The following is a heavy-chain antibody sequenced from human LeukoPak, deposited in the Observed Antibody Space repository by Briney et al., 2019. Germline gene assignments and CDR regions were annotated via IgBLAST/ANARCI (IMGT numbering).Heavy chain of an antibody. CDR3: ARAFYYYDSDY. CDR2: IGSNISTI. V-gene: IGHV3-48*04. J-gene: IGHJ4*02. Sequence: GGSLRLSCAASGFTFSSYSMNRVRQAPGKGLEWVSYIGSNISTIYYADSVKGRFTISRDNAKNSLYLQMNSLRAEDTAVYYCARAFYYYDSDYWGQGTLVTVSS. D-gene: IGHD3-22*01. CDR1: GFTFSSYS.